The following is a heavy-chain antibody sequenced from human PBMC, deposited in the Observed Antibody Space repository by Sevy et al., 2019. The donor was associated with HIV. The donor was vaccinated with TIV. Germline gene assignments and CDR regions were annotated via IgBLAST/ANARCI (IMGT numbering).Heavy chain of an antibody. J-gene: IGHJ4*02. V-gene: IGHV1-8*01. CDR1: GYTFTTYD. Sequence: ASVNVSCRTSGYTFTTYDINWVRQATGQGLEWMGWMNPSRGNTGSAQKFQGRPTMTRDTSTSTAYMELSSLESQDTAVYYCARRRGFGELLGLGYWGQGTLVTVSS. CDR3: ARRRGFGELLGLGY. CDR2: MNPSRGNT. D-gene: IGHD3-10*01.